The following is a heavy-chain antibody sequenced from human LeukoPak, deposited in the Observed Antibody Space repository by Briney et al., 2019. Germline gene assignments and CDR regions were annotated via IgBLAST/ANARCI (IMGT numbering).Heavy chain of an antibody. J-gene: IGHJ3*01. CDR3: AREIGYCAGGSCYFGAFDV. V-gene: IGHV4-34*01. Sequence: SETLSLTCAVYGGSFSGYYWTWIRQPPGKGLEWIGEINDSGRTNYNPSLKSRVTISVDTSKNQFSLNLRSVTAADTAVYYCAREIGYCAGGSCYFGAFDVWGQGTMVAVFS. CDR2: INDSGRT. CDR1: GGSFSGYY. D-gene: IGHD2-15*01.